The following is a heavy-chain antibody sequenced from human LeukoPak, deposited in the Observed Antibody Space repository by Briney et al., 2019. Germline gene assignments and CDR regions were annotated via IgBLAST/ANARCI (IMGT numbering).Heavy chain of an antibody. CDR2: INHSGST. CDR3: ARQAAGTASYYFGY. V-gene: IGHV4-34*01. Sequence: SETLSLTCAVYGGSFSGYYWSWIRQPPGKGLEWIGEINHSGSTNYNPSLKSRVTIPVDTSKNQFSLKLSSVTAADTAVYYCARQAAGTASYYFGYWGQGTLVTVSS. CDR1: GGSFSGYY. J-gene: IGHJ4*02. D-gene: IGHD6-13*01.